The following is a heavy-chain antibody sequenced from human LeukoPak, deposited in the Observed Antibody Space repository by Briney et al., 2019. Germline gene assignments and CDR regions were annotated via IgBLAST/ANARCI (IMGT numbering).Heavy chain of an antibody. CDR2: ISGSGGST. CDR3: ARDIVLIAVAVRGSFDI. J-gene: IGHJ3*02. D-gene: IGHD6-19*01. V-gene: IGHV3-23*01. CDR1: GFTFSSYA. Sequence: GGSLRLSCAASGFTFSSYAMNWVRQAPGKGLEWVSAISGSGGSTYYADSVKGRFTISRDNSKNTLYLQMNSLRAEDTALYYCARDIVLIAVAVRGSFDIWGQGTMVTVSS.